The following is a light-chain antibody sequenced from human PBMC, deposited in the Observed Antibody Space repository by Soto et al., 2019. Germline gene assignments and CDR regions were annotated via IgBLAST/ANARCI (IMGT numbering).Light chain of an antibody. Sequence: QSVLXQPPSASGTPGQRVTISCSGSSSNIGGYDVHWYQHLPGTAPKVLIYRNDQRPSGVPDRFSGSKSGTSASLAISGLRSEDEADYYCAVWDASLSGHVFGTGTKVTVL. CDR3: AVWDASLSGHV. V-gene: IGLV1-47*01. CDR2: RND. J-gene: IGLJ1*01. CDR1: SSNIGGYD.